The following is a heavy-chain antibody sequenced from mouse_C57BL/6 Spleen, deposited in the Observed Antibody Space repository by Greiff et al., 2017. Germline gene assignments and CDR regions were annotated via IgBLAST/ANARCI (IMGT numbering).Heavy chain of an antibody. J-gene: IGHJ2*01. V-gene: IGHV1-76*01. CDR1: GYTFTDYY. CDR2: IYPGSGNT. Sequence: VQLVESGAELVRPGASVKLSCKASGYTFTDYYINWVKQRPGQGLEWIARIYPGSGNTYYNEKFKGKATLTAEKSSSTAYMQLSSLTSEDSAVYFCARSRDLLWYLDYWGQGTTLTVSS. D-gene: IGHD2-1*01. CDR3: ARSRDLLWYLDY.